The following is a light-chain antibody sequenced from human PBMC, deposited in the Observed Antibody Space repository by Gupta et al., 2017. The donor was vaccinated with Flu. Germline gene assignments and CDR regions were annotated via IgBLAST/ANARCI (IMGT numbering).Light chain of an antibody. J-gene: IGLJ1*01. CDR3: AAWDDSLSGQI. CDR1: SSNIGSTY. CDR2: KNS. Sequence: QSVLTQPPSASGTPGQRVTISCSGSSSNIGSTYVYWYQQPPETAPNLLIYKNSQWPSGVPDRFSASKSGTSASLAISGLRSEDETDYYCAAWDDSLSGQIFGTGTKVTVL. V-gene: IGLV1-47*01.